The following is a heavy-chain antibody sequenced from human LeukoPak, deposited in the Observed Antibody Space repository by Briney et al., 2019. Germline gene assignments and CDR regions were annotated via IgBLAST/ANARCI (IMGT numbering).Heavy chain of an antibody. CDR1: GDSISSTTYY. J-gene: IGHJ5*02. D-gene: IGHD3-16*01. CDR2: GHYSRDT. V-gene: IGHV4-39*01. CDR3: ARHPPWVPFDP. Sequence: PSETLSHTCTVSGDSISSTTYYWAWIRQPPGRGLEWIGSGHYSRDTQYSPSLKSRVAISVDTSNNQFSLKLNSVTAADTAVYYCARHPPWVPFDPWGQGPLVTVSS.